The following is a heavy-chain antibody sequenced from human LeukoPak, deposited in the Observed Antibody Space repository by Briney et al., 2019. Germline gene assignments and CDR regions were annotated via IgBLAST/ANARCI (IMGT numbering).Heavy chain of an antibody. CDR2: INPGGGGT. V-gene: IGHV1-46*01. CDR3: ASSYYYYMDV. Sequence: ASVKVSCKASGYTFTSYYLHWVRQAPGQGLEWMGTINPGGGGTSYAQKFQGRVTMTRDTSTSTVYMELSSLRSEDTAVYYCASSYYYYMDVWGKGTTVTVSS. J-gene: IGHJ6*03. CDR1: GYTFTSYY.